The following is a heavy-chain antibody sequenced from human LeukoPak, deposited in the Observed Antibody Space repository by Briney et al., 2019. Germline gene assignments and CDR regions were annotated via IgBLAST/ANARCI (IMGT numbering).Heavy chain of an antibody. Sequence: GGSLRLSCEGSGFSFSSYWMTWVREAPGKGLEWVSATSSSDAGTYHAESVRGRFTISRDNSKNTLYLQMNSLRADDAAVYYCARAPVTSCRGAFCYPFDIWGQGTLVTVSS. CDR2: TSSSDAGT. J-gene: IGHJ4*02. D-gene: IGHD2-15*01. V-gene: IGHV3-23*01. CDR3: ARAPVTSCRGAFCYPFDI. CDR1: GFSFSSYW.